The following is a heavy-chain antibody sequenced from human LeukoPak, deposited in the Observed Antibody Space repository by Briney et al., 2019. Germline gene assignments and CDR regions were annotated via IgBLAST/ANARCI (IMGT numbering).Heavy chain of an antibody. Sequence: PGGSLRLSCVASGFTLSQYGMHWVRHAPGKGLEWVAFLRFDGGDQSYADSVKGRFTISRDNSKNTLYLQMNSLRAEDTAVYYCAKSVPAIRGEIDYWGQGTLVTVSS. V-gene: IGHV3-30*02. D-gene: IGHD3-10*01. CDR3: AKSVPAIRGEIDY. CDR2: LRFDGGDQ. J-gene: IGHJ4*02. CDR1: GFTLSQYG.